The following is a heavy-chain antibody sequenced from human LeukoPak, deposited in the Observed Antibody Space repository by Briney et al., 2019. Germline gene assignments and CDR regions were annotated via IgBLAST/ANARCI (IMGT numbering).Heavy chain of an antibody. J-gene: IGHJ3*02. V-gene: IGHV3-53*01. CDR3: ARGRGIVVVPAADDAFDI. CDR2: IYSGGST. Sequence: GGSLRLSCAASGFTLSSNYMSWVRQAPGKGLEWVSVIYSGGSTYYPDSVKGRFTISRDNSKNTLYLQMNSLRAEDTAVYYCARGRGIVVVPAADDAFDIWGQGTMVTVSS. CDR1: GFTLSSNY. D-gene: IGHD2-2*01.